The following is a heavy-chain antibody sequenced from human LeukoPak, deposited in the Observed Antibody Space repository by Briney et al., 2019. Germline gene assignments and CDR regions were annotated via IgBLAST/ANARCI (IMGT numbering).Heavy chain of an antibody. CDR1: GGSISITSYY. CDR3: ARLWGYSYGYLDY. V-gene: IGHV4-39*01. D-gene: IGHD5-18*01. CDR2: IYKSGRT. Sequence: SETLSLTCTVSGGSISITSYYWGWIRQPPGKGLEWVGSIYKSGRTYYNPSLKSRVTISVDTSKNQFSLKLSSVTAAHTAVYYCARLWGYSYGYLDYWGQGTLVTVSS. J-gene: IGHJ4*02.